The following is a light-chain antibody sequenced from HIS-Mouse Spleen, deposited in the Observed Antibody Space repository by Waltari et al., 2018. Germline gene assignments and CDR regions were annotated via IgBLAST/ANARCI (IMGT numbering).Light chain of an antibody. CDR2: EGS. CDR1: SSYVGRHNL. J-gene: IGLJ3*02. CDR3: CSYAGSSTWV. Sequence: QSALTQPASVSRSPGQSITISRPGTSSYVGRHNLVSWYQQHPGKASKLMIYEGSKRPSGVSNRFSGSKSGNTASLTISGLQAEDEADYYCCSYAGSSTWVFGGGTKLTVL. V-gene: IGLV2-23*01.